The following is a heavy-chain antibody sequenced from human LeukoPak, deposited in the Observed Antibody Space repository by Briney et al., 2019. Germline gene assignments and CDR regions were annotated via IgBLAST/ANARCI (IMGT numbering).Heavy chain of an antibody. CDR2: IKSKTDGGTT. V-gene: IGHV3-15*01. CDR1: GFTFSNVW. D-gene: IGHD3-3*01. CDR3: TTDLDGFDY. J-gene: IGHJ4*02. Sequence: GGCLSLSCAASGFTFSNVWMRWVRQAPGKGLGWVGCIKSKTDGGTTDYAAPVKGRFTISRDDSKTTLYLQMNSLKSEDTAVYYCTTDLDGFDYWGQGTLVTVSS.